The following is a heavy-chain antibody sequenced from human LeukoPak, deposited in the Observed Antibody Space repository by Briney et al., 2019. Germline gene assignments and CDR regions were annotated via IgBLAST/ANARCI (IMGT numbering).Heavy chain of an antibody. CDR2: INPDSGDT. D-gene: IGHD5-18*01. V-gene: IGHV1-2*02. CDR3: ARAYSYGYGPLDY. Sequence: GASVKVSCKASGYTFTAYYIHWVRQAPGQGLEWMGWINPDSGDTNFAQKFQGRVTVTSETSISTAYMELSRPRSDDTAVYYCARAYSYGYGPLDYWGQGTLVTVSS. CDR1: GYTFTAYY. J-gene: IGHJ4*02.